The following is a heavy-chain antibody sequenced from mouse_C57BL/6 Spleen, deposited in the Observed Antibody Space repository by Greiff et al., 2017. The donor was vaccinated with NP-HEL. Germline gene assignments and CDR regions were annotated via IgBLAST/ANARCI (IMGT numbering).Heavy chain of an antibody. D-gene: IGHD2-3*01. J-gene: IGHJ1*03. Sequence: VQLQQSGAELVKPGASVKISCKASGYAFSSYWMNWVKQRPGKGLEWIGQIYPGDGDTNYNGKFKGKATLTADKSSRTAYMQLSSLTSEDSAVYFCARGVTPRYFDVWGTGTTVTVSS. CDR2: IYPGDGDT. CDR1: GYAFSSYW. CDR3: ARGVTPRYFDV. V-gene: IGHV1-80*01.